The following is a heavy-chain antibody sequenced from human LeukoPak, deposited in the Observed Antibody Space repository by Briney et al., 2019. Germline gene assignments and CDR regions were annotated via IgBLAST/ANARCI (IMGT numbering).Heavy chain of an antibody. CDR1: GYTFTSYY. CDR2: INPSGGST. Sequence: ASVKVSCKASGYTFTSYYMHWVRQAPGQGLEWMGIINPSGGSTSYAQKFQGRVTMTRDTSTSTVYMELSSLRSEDTAVYYCASAYYGSGSNYYYMDVWGKGTTVTISS. D-gene: IGHD3-10*01. CDR3: ASAYYGSGSNYYYMDV. J-gene: IGHJ6*03. V-gene: IGHV1-46*01.